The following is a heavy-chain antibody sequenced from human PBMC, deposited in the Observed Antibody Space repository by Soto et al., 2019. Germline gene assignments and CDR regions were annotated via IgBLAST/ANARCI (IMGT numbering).Heavy chain of an antibody. CDR3: AKCITALGPIDY. V-gene: IGHV4-39*07. J-gene: IGHJ4*02. Sequence: SETQSLTCTVSGGTIRSGGYSWGWIRQPPGKGLEWIGCIYYSGSTYYNPSLKSRVTISVDTSKNQFSLKLSSVTAADTAVYYCAKCITALGPIDYWGQGTLVTVSS. D-gene: IGHD6-6*01. CDR1: GGTIRSGGYS. CDR2: IYYSGST.